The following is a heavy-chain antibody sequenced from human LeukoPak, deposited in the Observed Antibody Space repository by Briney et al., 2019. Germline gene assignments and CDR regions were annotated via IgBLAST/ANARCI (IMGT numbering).Heavy chain of an antibody. V-gene: IGHV3-23*01. CDR1: GFTFSRYT. Sequence: GGSLRLSCAASGFTFSRYTMAWVRQAPGKGLEWVASIVASYVGTYYVDSVKGRFVVSRDNSKNTLYLQMDRLRLEDAAMYFCARGRAAGLLDWFDPWGPGTLATVSS. CDR2: IVASYVGT. D-gene: IGHD6-19*01. CDR3: ARGRAAGLLDWFDP. J-gene: IGHJ5*02.